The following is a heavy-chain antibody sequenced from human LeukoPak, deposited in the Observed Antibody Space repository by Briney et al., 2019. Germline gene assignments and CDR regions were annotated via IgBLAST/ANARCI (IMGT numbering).Heavy chain of an antibody. J-gene: IGHJ6*04. V-gene: IGHV3-48*03. CDR1: GFTFSSYE. D-gene: IGHD2-15*01. Sequence: GGSLRLSCAASGFTFSSYEMNWVRQAPGKGLEWVSYISSSGSTTYYADSVKGRFTISRDNAKNSLYLQMNSLRAEDTAVYYCARARGGSEYYYGMDVWGKGTTVTVSS. CDR2: ISSSGSTT. CDR3: ARARGGSEYYYGMDV.